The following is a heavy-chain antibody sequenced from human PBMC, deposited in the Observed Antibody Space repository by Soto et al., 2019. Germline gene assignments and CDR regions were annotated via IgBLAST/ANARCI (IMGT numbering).Heavy chain of an antibody. J-gene: IGHJ4*02. CDR1: GDSFSRGGYY. V-gene: IGHV4-31*03. CDR3: AREVALGNFEY. D-gene: IGHD3-16*01. Sequence: QVQLQESGPGLVKPSETLSLTCTVSGDSFSRGGYYWSWIRQHPGKGLEWIGYIYHSGTTSYNPSLKSRVFISLDTSKNQFSLKLRSVTAADTAVYYCAREVALGNFEYWGQGTLVTVSS. CDR2: IYHSGTT.